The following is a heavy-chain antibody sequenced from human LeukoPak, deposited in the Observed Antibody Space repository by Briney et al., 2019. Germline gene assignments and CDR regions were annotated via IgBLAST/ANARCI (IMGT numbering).Heavy chain of an antibody. Sequence: SVKVSCKASGGTFSSYAICWVRQAPGQGLEWMGRIIPIFGTANYAQKFQGIVTITTDESTSTAYMELSSLRSEDTAVYYCARVIWDSVSYHDAFDIWGQGTMVTVSS. CDR3: ARVIWDSVSYHDAFDI. D-gene: IGHD1-26*01. V-gene: IGHV1-69*05. CDR2: IIPIFGTA. J-gene: IGHJ3*02. CDR1: GGTFSSYA.